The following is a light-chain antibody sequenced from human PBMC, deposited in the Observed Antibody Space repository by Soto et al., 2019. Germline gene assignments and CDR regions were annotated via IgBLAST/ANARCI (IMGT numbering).Light chain of an antibody. J-gene: IGKJ1*01. Sequence: EIVLTQSPATLSLSPGEIATLSCRASQSVSNNLAWYQQKSGQAPRLLIYAASARAPDIPARFSGSGSGTEFTLTISSLQSEDFAVYYCQHYNNWPLTFGQGTKVDIK. CDR3: QHYNNWPLT. CDR2: AAS. V-gene: IGKV3-15*01. CDR1: QSVSNN.